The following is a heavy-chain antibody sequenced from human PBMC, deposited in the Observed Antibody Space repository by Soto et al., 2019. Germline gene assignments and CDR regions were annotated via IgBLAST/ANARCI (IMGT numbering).Heavy chain of an antibody. D-gene: IGHD4-17*01. J-gene: IGHJ4*02. CDR2: IWYDGSNK. CDR3: ARPGNYGAFDY. V-gene: IGHV3-33*01. CDR1: GFTFSSYG. Sequence: QVQLVESGGGVVQPGRSLRLSCVASGFTFSSYGMHWVRQAPGKGLEWVAVIWYDGSNKYYADSVKGRFTISRDNSKNTLYLQMNSLRAEDTAVYYCARPGNYGAFDYWGQGTLVTVSS.